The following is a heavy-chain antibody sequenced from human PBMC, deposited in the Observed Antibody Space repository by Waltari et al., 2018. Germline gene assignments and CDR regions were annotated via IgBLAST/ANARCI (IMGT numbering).Heavy chain of an antibody. V-gene: IGHV3-23*01. J-gene: IGHJ4*02. Sequence: EVQLLESGGDLTQPGGSLRLSCVASGFTFTSYAMSWVRQVPGKGLEWVSSITASGHITYYADSVKGRFSISRDNSKNTVYLQMDSLRAEDTAVYHCAKGETTGWYRCFDYWGQGTQVTVSS. CDR2: ITASGHIT. D-gene: IGHD6-19*01. CDR3: AKGETTGWYRCFDY. CDR1: GFTFTSYA.